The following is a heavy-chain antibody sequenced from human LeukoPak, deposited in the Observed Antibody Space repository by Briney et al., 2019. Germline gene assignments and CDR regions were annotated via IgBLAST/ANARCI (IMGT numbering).Heavy chain of an antibody. CDR3: ARDDNWGFDY. CDR1: GFVFSDYS. CDR2: IRGSGSGM. V-gene: IGHV3-21*05. D-gene: IGHD7-27*01. Sequence: GGSLRLSCAASGFVFSDYSMNWVRQAPGEGLEWLANIRGSGSGMGSGNYYAGSVRGRFTISRDNAKNSLYLQMNSLRTDATAFYYCARDDNWGFDYWGQGALVTVSS. J-gene: IGHJ4*02.